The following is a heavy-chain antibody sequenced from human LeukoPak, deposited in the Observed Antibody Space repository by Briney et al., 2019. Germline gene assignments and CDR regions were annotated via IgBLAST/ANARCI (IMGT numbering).Heavy chain of an antibody. D-gene: IGHD1-26*01. CDR1: GYTFTSSY. J-gene: IGHJ4*02. CDR2: INPSGGST. V-gene: IGHV1-46*01. CDR3: ARGGTLESNSGSNSDFDF. Sequence: ASVKVSCKASGYTFTSSYLHWVRQAPGRGLEWMGIINPSGGSTSYAQTFQGRVTMTRDTSTSTVYMELSSLRSEDTAVYYCARGGTLESNSGSNSDFDFWGQGTLVTVSS.